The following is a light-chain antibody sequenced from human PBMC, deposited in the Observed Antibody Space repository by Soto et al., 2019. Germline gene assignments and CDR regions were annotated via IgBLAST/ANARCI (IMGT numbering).Light chain of an antibody. CDR1: QSVSNNY. CDR2: GAS. CDR3: QQYGSSGT. Sequence: EIVLTQSPGTLSLSPGERATISCRASQSVSNNYLAWYQQKPGQAPSLLIYGASNRATGIPDRFSGSGSGTDFTLTISRLEPEDFAVYYCQQYGSSGTFGKGTKVDIK. V-gene: IGKV3-20*01. J-gene: IGKJ1*01.